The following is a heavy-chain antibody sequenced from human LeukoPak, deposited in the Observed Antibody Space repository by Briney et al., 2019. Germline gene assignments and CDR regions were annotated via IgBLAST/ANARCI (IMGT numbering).Heavy chain of an antibody. Sequence: ASVKVSCKASGYTFTGYYMHWVRQAPGQGLEWMGWINPNSGGTNYAQKFQGRVTMTRDTSISTAYMELSRLRSDDTAVYYCATANIEQWLALDYWGQGTLVTVSS. V-gene: IGHV1-2*02. D-gene: IGHD6-19*01. CDR3: ATANIEQWLALDY. CDR1: GYTFTGYY. J-gene: IGHJ4*02. CDR2: INPNSGGT.